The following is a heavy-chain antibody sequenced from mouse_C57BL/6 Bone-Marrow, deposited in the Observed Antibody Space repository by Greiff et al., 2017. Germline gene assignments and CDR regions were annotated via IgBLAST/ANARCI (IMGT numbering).Heavy chain of an antibody. V-gene: IGHV1-61*01. J-gene: IGHJ4*01. Sequence: VQLQQPGAELVRPGSSVKLSCKASGYTFTSYWMDWVKQRPGQGLEWIGNIYPSDSETHYNQKFKDKATLTVDKSSSTAYMQLSSLTSEDSAVYYCARSPYYAMTTGVKEPQSPSPQ. CDR2: IYPSDSET. CDR1: GYTFTSYW. CDR3: ARSPYYAMTT.